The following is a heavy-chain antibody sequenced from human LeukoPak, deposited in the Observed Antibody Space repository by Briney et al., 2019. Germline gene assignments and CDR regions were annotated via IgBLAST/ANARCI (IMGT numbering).Heavy chain of an antibody. D-gene: IGHD2-2*01. CDR2: VNHSGST. V-gene: IGHV4-34*01. Sequence: SETLSLTCAVYGGSLSGYYWSWIRQPPGKVLEWIGEVNHSGSTNCNPSLKSRLTISVDKSKNQFSLRLSSVTAADTAVYYCARSVGYCSTASCYVNWFDPWGQGTLVTVSS. CDR1: GGSLSGYY. J-gene: IGHJ5*02. CDR3: ARSVGYCSTASCYVNWFDP.